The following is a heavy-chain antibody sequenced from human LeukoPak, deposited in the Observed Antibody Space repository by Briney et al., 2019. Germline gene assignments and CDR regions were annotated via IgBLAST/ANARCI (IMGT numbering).Heavy chain of an antibody. CDR3: ARDRANGVCDY. J-gene: IGHJ4*02. Sequence: GASVTVSCKASGYTFTSYGISWVRQAPGQGLEWMGIINPSGGSTSYAQKFQGRVTMTRDTSTSTVYMELSSLRSEDTAVYYCARDRANGVCDYWGQGTLVTVSS. CDR2: INPSGGST. CDR1: GYTFTSYG. V-gene: IGHV1-46*01. D-gene: IGHD2-8*01.